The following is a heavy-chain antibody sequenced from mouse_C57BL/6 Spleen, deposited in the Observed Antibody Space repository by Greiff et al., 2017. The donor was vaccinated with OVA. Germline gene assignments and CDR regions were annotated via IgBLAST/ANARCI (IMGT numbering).Heavy chain of an antibody. Sequence: QVQLQQPGAELVKPGASVKLSCKASGYTFTSYWMQWVKQRPGQGLEWIGEIDPSDSYTNYNQKFKGKATLTVDTSSSTAYMQLSSLTSEDSAVYYCARREVNWDYFDYWGQGTTLTVSS. V-gene: IGHV1-50*01. CDR2: IDPSDSYT. CDR1: GYTFTSYW. D-gene: IGHD4-1*02. CDR3: ARREVNWDYFDY. J-gene: IGHJ2*01.